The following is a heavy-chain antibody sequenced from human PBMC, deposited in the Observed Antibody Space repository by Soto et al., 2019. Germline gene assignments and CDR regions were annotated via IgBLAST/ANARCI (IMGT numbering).Heavy chain of an antibody. CDR3: ARKPSSSSWFDP. J-gene: IGHJ5*02. CDR1: GYTFFTYG. V-gene: IGHV1-18*01. Sequence: QVQLVQSGAEVKKPGASVKVSCKASGYTFFTYGITWVRQAPGQGLEWMGWISTYDGNTDYAQKLQGRVTMTTDTSTRTAYMELRSLRSDDTAVYYCARKPSSSSWFDPWGQGTLVTVSS. CDR2: ISTYDGNT. D-gene: IGHD6-6*01.